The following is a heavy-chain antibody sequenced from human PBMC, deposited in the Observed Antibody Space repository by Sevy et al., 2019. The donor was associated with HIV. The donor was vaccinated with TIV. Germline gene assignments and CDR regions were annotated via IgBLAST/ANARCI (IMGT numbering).Heavy chain of an antibody. J-gene: IGHJ3*02. D-gene: IGHD3-16*01. CDR2: IYSGSST. CDR1: GFTVSSNY. Sequence: GGSLRLSCAASGFTVSSNYMSWVRQAPGKGLEWVSVIYSGSSTYYADSVKGRFTISRDNSQNTLYLQLNSLRAEDTAVYYCARDNSDYVRGAFDIWGQGTMVTVSS. V-gene: IGHV3-66*01. CDR3: ARDNSDYVRGAFDI.